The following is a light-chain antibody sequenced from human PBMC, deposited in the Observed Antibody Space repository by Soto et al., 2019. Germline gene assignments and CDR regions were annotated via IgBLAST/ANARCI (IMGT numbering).Light chain of an antibody. CDR3: QQYDNLPLT. CDR2: TAS. V-gene: IGKV1-33*01. J-gene: IGKJ4*01. Sequence: DIQMTQSPSSLSASVGDRVTITCQASQDIRKYLNWYQVKPGEAPKLLMYTASNLETGVPSRFSGSGSGTDFTFTISSLQPEDIATYYCQQYDNLPLTFGGGTKVDIK. CDR1: QDIRKY.